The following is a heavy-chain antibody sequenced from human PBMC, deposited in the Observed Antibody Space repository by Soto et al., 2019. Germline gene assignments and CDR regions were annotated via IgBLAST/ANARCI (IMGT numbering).Heavy chain of an antibody. V-gene: IGHV3-23*01. Sequence: GGSLRLSCAASGFTFSSYGMHWVRQAPGKGLEWVASISASGGTTYYADSVKGRFTISRDNSKNMLDLQMSSLRAEDTAVYYCAKGSANPGFRGQGTLVTVSS. CDR2: ISASGGTT. D-gene: IGHD6-19*01. CDR1: GFTFSSYG. CDR3: AKGSANPGF. J-gene: IGHJ4*01.